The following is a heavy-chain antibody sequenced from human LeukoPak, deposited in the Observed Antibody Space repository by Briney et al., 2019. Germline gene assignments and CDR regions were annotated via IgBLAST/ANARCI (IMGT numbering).Heavy chain of an antibody. CDR1: GGSISSGGYY. CDR2: IYYSGST. J-gene: IGHJ6*03. V-gene: IGHV4-31*03. D-gene: IGHD2-2*02. CDR3: ARDRFHCSSTSCYTLPYMDV. Sequence: SQTLSLTCTVSGGSISSGGYYWSWIRQHPGKGLEWIGYIYYSGSTYYNPSLKSRVTISVDTAKNQFSLKLSSVTAADTAVYYCARDRFHCSSTSCYTLPYMDVWGKGTTVTVSS.